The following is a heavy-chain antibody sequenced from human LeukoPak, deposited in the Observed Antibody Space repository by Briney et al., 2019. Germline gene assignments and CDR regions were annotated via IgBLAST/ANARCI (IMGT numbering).Heavy chain of an antibody. D-gene: IGHD4-11*01. CDR2: IYYSGST. V-gene: IGHV4-39*07. Sequence: PSETLSLTCTVSGGSISSSSYYWGWIRQPPGKGLEWIGSIYYSGSTYYNPSLKSRVTISVDTSKNQFSLKLSSVTAADTAVYYCARDLPTHDYSNWRRLDPWGQGTLVTVSS. CDR3: ARDLPTHDYSNWRRLDP. CDR1: GGSISSSSYY. J-gene: IGHJ5*02.